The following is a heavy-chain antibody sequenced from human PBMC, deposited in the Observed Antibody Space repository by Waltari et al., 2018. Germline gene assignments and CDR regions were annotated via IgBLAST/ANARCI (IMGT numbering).Heavy chain of an antibody. CDR3: ASLPNGSGSKFDY. CDR1: VGSISGSSYY. Sequence: QLQLQESGPGLVKPSETLSLTCTVSVGSISGSSYYGLWIRQPPGTGREWIASICCSVSTDQNPTLQSRVTISVDTSKNQFSLKLSSVTAADTAEYYCASLPNGSGSKFDYWGQGTLVTVSS. CDR2: ICCSVST. J-gene: IGHJ4*02. D-gene: IGHD3-10*01. V-gene: IGHV4-39*01.